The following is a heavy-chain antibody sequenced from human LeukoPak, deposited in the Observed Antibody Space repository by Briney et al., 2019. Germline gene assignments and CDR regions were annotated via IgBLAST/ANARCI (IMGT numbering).Heavy chain of an antibody. CDR1: GYTLTGYY. CDR3: ARAQGITIFPVYGMDV. D-gene: IGHD3-9*01. J-gene: IGHJ6*02. CDR2: NNPSGGGT. Sequence: ASVKVSCKASGYTLTGYYIHWVRPAPGQGLEWMGWNNPSGGGTNTAQKFQGRATMTRDTTISTAYMEVNRLRSDDTAVYYCARAQGITIFPVYGMDVWGQGTTVTVSS. V-gene: IGHV1-2*02.